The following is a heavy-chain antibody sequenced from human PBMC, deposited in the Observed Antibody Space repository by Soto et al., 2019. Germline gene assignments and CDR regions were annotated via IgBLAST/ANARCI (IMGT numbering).Heavy chain of an antibody. D-gene: IGHD5-12*01. CDR2: MYHDGNT. CDR3: ARESYSGYHSYDY. V-gene: IGHV4-38-2*02. J-gene: IGHJ4*02. CDR1: GYSSSSGCF. Sequence: LXLPCAVSGYSSSSGCFWGVVLQPPGKGLEWIANMYHDGNTHYNPSLKSRVTMSVDTSKNQFSLKLNSVPAADTAVYYCARESYSGYHSYDYWGQGILVTVSS.